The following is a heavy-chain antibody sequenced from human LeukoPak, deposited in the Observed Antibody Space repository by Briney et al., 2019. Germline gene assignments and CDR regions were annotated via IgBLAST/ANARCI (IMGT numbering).Heavy chain of an antibody. V-gene: IGHV3-48*03. CDR3: ARGTGYCLDP. J-gene: IGHJ5*02. Sequence: GGSLRLPCAASGFTFSSYEMNWVRQAPGKGLEWVSYISSSDSSIYYADSVKGRFTISRDNAKNSLYLQMNSLRAEDTAVYYCARGTGYCLDPWGQGTLVTVSS. D-gene: IGHD2-2*03. CDR1: GFTFSSYE. CDR2: ISSSDSSI.